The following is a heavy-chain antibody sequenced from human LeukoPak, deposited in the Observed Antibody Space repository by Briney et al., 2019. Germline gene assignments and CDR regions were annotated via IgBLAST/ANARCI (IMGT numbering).Heavy chain of an antibody. V-gene: IGHV3-30*03. CDR3: ASGSYSAPLTGGY. CDR2: ISYDGSNK. Sequence: GGSLRLSCAASGFTFSRYSMNWVRQAPGKGLEWVAVISYDGSNKHYADSVKGRFTISRDNSKNTLYLQMNSLRAEDTAVYYCASGSYSAPLTGGYWGQGTLVTVSS. CDR1: GFTFSRYS. D-gene: IGHD1-26*01. J-gene: IGHJ4*02.